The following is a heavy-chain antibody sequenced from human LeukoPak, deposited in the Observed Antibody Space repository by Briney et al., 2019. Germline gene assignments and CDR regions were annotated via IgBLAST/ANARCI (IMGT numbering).Heavy chain of an antibody. CDR3: TRDRVNLAFDI. CDR1: GYTLTDCY. Sequence: ASVKVSCKASGYTLTDCYMHWVRQAPGQGLEWMGWINPTSGVTYYAQKFQGRVTMTGDTSIGTAYMELSTLRSDDTAVYYCTRDRVNLAFDIWGQGTVVTVSS. J-gene: IGHJ3*02. CDR2: INPTSGVT. V-gene: IGHV1-2*02. D-gene: IGHD1-14*01.